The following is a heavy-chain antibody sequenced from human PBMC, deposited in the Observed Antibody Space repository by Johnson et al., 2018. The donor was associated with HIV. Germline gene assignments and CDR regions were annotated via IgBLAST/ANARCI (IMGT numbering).Heavy chain of an antibody. D-gene: IGHD1-1*01. CDR3: AKDKQPGNGRYDAFDI. J-gene: IGHJ3*02. CDR1: GFSFIDYA. Sequence: VQLVESGGGLVRPGGSLRLSCVASGFSFIDYAMIWVRQAPGKGLEWVSFIYSGGSTYYADSVKGRFTISRDNSKNTLYLQMNSLRAEDTAVYSCAKDKQPGNGRYDAFDIWGQGTMVTVSS. CDR2: IYSGGST. V-gene: IGHV3-23*03.